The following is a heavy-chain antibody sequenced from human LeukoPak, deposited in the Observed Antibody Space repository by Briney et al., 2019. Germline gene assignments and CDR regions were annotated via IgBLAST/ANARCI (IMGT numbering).Heavy chain of an antibody. CDR2: ISYDGSRT. D-gene: IGHD2/OR15-2a*01. CDR1: GFTFRAYA. CDR3: ARDAQDYFDSTTSFDY. V-gene: IGHV3-30*04. J-gene: IGHJ4*02. Sequence: GGSLRLSCAASGFTFRAYAMHWVRRAPGQGLEWVAVISYDGSRTYTADSVKGRITISRDNSEDTVYLHMNILRPEDTAVYYCARDAQDYFDSTTSFDYWGQGTLLIVSS.